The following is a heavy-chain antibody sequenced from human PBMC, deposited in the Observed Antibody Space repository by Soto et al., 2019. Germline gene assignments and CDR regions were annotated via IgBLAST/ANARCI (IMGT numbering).Heavy chain of an antibody. CDR3: ARDRSTSDH. CDR2: ISVYNGKT. Sequence: QVQLVQSGAEVKKPGASVKVSCKASGYTFTNYGISWVRQAPGQGLEWMGWISVYNGKTDYAQSFQGRVTMATDTSTNTVYMELKSLTSDDTAVYYCARDRSTSDHWGQGTQVTGSS. V-gene: IGHV1-18*01. J-gene: IGHJ4*02. D-gene: IGHD2-2*01. CDR1: GYTFTNYG.